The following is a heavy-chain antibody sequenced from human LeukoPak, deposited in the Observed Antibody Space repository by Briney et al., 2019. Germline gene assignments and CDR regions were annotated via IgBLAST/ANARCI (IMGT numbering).Heavy chain of an antibody. V-gene: IGHV3-23*01. CDR3: ADPPNADY. CDR1: GFTFSSYA. D-gene: IGHD4/OR15-4a*01. CDR2: IGGSDGRT. Sequence: GGSLRLSCAASGFTFSSYAMSWVRRASGKGLEWVSSIGGSDGRTYYAKSVKGRFTISRDNSKNTLYLQMNSLRVEDTAVYFCADPPNADYWGQGTLVTVSS. J-gene: IGHJ4*02.